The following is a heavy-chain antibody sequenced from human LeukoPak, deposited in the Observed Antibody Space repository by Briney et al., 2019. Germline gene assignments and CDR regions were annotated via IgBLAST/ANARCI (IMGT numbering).Heavy chain of an antibody. D-gene: IGHD3-10*01. CDR2: IYHSGST. CDR1: GYSISSGYY. Sequence: SETLSLTCTVSGYSISSGYYWGWIRQPPGKGLEWIGIIYHSGSTYYNPSLKSRVNISVDTSKNQFSLKLSSVTAADTAVYYCARFSGSLDYWGQGTLVTVSS. CDR3: ARFSGSLDY. V-gene: IGHV4-38-2*02. J-gene: IGHJ4*02.